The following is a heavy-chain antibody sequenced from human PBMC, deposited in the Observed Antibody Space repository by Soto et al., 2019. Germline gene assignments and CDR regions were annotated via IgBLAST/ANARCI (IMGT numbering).Heavy chain of an antibody. D-gene: IGHD1-26*01. CDR3: AREMGDTNDY. Sequence: QVQLVQSGAEVKKPGSSVKVSCKASGGSFSNYALNWVRQAPGQGLEWMGRIVPFVGITKYAQKFQGRVTITADNSTSTAYMELSSLRSEDTAVYYCAREMGDTNDYWGQGTLVTVSS. CDR2: IVPFVGIT. CDR1: GGSFSNYA. J-gene: IGHJ4*02. V-gene: IGHV1-69*04.